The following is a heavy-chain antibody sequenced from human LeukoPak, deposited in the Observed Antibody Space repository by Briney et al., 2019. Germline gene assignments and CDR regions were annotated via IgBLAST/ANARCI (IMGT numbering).Heavy chain of an antibody. CDR1: VDSVSINSAA. Sequence: SQTLSLTYAISVDSVSINSAACTWIRQSPSRGLELLERTYYRSKWYNDYAVSVKSRITINPDTSKNQFSLQLNSVTAEDTAVYYCAGGGLATVTFDYWGQGTLVTVSS. V-gene: IGHV6-1*01. CDR2: TYYRSKWYN. D-gene: IGHD4-11*01. CDR3: AGGGLATVTFDY. J-gene: IGHJ4*02.